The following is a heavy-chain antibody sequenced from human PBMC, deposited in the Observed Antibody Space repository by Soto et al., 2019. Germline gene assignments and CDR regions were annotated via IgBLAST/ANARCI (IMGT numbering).Heavy chain of an antibody. CDR2: IYYSGST. Sequence: QLQLQESGPGLVKPSETLSLTCTVSGGSISSSSYYWGWIRQPPGKGLEWIGSIYYSGSTYYNPSLKSRVTISVDTSKNQFSLKLSSVTAADTAVYYCASGSGSYYGGLYYYYGMDVWGQGTTSPSP. CDR3: ASGSGSYYGGLYYYYGMDV. CDR1: GGSISSSSYY. D-gene: IGHD3-10*01. J-gene: IGHJ6*02. V-gene: IGHV4-39*01.